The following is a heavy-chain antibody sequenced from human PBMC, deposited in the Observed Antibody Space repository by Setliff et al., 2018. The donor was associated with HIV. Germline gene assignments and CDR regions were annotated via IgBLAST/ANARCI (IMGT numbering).Heavy chain of an antibody. CDR1: GGTFSSYA. Sequence: ASVKVSCQASGGTFSSYAISWVRQAPGQGLEWMGGIIPIFGTANYAQKFQGRVTITTDESTSTAYMELCSLRSEDTAVYYCARAGGSGSYYLSWYYGMDVWGQGTTVTVSS. D-gene: IGHD3-10*01. CDR3: ARAGGSGSYYLSWYYGMDV. CDR2: IIPIFGTA. V-gene: IGHV1-69*05. J-gene: IGHJ6*02.